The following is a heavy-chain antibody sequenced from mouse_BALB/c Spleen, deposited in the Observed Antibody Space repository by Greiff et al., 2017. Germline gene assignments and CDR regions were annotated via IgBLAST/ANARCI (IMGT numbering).Heavy chain of an antibody. Sequence: DVKLVESGGDLVKPGGSLKLSCAASGFTFSSYGMSWVRQTPDKRLEWVATISSGGSYTYYPDSVKGRFTISRDNAKNTLYLQMSSLKSEDTAMYYCARHEGDGYHWYFDVWGAGTTVTVSS. CDR3: ARHEGDGYHWYFDV. J-gene: IGHJ1*01. CDR2: ISSGGSYT. CDR1: GFTFSSYG. V-gene: IGHV5-6*02. D-gene: IGHD2-3*01.